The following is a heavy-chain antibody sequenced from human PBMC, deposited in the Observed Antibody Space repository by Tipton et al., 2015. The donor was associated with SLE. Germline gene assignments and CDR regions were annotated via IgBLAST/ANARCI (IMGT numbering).Heavy chain of an antibody. V-gene: IGHV3-49*04. D-gene: IGHD1-26*01. J-gene: IGHJ4*02. CDR2: IRSKTFGATT. CDR3: SRTPHSGTSRFDY. Sequence: SLRLSCTGSGFTFGDYAVNWVRQAPGKGLEWVSFIRSKTFGATTEYAASVKGRLTISRDDSKSVVYLQMNSLETEDTAVHYCSRTPHSGTSRFDYWGQGTLVTVSS. CDR1: GFTFGDYA.